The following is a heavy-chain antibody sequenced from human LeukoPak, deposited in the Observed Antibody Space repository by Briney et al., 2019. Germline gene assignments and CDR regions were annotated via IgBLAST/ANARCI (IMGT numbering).Heavy chain of an antibody. CDR2: IFPSGGEI. CDR3: ATYRQVLLPFES. D-gene: IGHD2-8*02. V-gene: IGHV3-23*01. CDR1: GFTFSTFA. J-gene: IGHJ4*02. Sequence: GGSLRLSCAASGFTFSTFAMIWVRQPPGKGVEWVSSIFPSGGEIHYADSVRGRFTISRDNSKTTLSLQMNSLRAEDTAIYYCATYRQVLLPFESWGQGTLVTVSS.